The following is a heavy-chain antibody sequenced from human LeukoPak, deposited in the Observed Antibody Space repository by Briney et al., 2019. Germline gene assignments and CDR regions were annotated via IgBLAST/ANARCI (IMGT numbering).Heavy chain of an antibody. CDR1: GYSISSGYY. J-gene: IGHJ5*02. CDR3: ATEIQT. CDR2: IYHSGST. V-gene: IGHV4-38-2*02. D-gene: IGHD1-14*01. Sequence: PSETLSLTCTVSGYSISSGYYWGWIRQPPGKGLEWIGSIYHSGSTYYNPSLKSRVTISVDTSKNQFPLKLSSVTAADTAVYYCATEIQTWGQGTLVTVSS.